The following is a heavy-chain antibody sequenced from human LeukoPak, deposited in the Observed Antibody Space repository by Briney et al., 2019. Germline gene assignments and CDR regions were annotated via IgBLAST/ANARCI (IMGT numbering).Heavy chain of an antibody. CDR3: ARNPYSSGWYGWDY. D-gene: IGHD6-19*01. J-gene: IGHJ4*02. V-gene: IGHV1-18*01. CDR2: ISAYNGNT. Sequence: ASVKVSCKASGYTFTSYGISWVRQAPGQGLEWMGWISAYNGNTNYAQKLQGRVTMTTDTSTSTAYMELRSLRSDDTAVYYCARNPYSSGWYGWDYWGQGTLVTVSS. CDR1: GYTFTSYG.